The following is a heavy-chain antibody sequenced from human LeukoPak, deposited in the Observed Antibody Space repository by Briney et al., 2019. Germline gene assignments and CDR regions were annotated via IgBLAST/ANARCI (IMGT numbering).Heavy chain of an antibody. J-gene: IGHJ4*02. D-gene: IGHD3-10*01. V-gene: IGHV3-15*01. Sequence: KPGGSLRLSCAAPGFTLTNAWMSWVRQAPGKGLEWVGRIKSKTDGGTTDYAATVKGRFTIARDDSKNTLYLQLNSLKTEDTAVYYCSKLWFGEYDWGQGTLVTVSS. CDR3: SKLWFGEYD. CDR2: IKSKTDGGTT. CDR1: GFTLTNAW.